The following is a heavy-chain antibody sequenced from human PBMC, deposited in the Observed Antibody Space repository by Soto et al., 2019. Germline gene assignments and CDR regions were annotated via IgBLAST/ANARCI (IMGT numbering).Heavy chain of an antibody. D-gene: IGHD2-2*01. CDR2: IYTSGST. CDR3: AATGKDIVVVPAATYSDNWFDP. CDR1: CGSISSYY. Sequence: PSETLSLTCTVSCGSISSYYWSWIRQPAGKGLEWIGRIYTSGSTNYNPSLKSRVTMSVDTSKNQFSLKLSSVTAADTAVYYCAATGKDIVVVPAATYSDNWFDPWGQGTLVTVSS. J-gene: IGHJ5*02. V-gene: IGHV4-4*07.